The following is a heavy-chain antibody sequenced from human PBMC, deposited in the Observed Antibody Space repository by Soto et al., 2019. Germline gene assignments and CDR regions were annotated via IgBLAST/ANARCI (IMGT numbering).Heavy chain of an antibody. CDR2: IYYSGST. J-gene: IGHJ4*02. D-gene: IGHD3-16*02. CDR1: GGSISSYY. V-gene: IGHV4-59*08. Sequence: PSETLSLTCTVSGGSISSYYRSWIRQPPGKGLEWIGYIYYSGSTNYNPSLKSRVTISVDTSKNQFSLKLSSVTAADTAVYYCARHKSGWGSYRRPYYFGYWGQGTLVTVSS. CDR3: ARHKSGWGSYRRPYYFGY.